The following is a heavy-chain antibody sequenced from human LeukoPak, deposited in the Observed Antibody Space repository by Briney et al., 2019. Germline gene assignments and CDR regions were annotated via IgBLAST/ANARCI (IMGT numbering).Heavy chain of an antibody. Sequence: SETLSLTCAVYGGSFSGYYWSWIRQPPGKGLEWIGEINHSGSTNYNPSLKSRVTISVDTSKNQFSLKLSSVTAADTAVYYCARDLGNSPYYYYGMDVWGQGTTVTVSS. CDR3: ARDLGNSPYYYYGMDV. D-gene: IGHD4-23*01. J-gene: IGHJ6*02. CDR2: INHSGST. V-gene: IGHV4-34*01. CDR1: GGSFSGYY.